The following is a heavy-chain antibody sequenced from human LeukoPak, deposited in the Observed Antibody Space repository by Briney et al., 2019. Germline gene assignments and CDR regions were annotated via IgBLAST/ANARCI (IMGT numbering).Heavy chain of an antibody. V-gene: IGHV4-39*07. CDR2: IYYSGNT. Sequence: WVRQAPGQGLEWIGSIYYSGNTYYNSSLKSRVTITLDTSKNQFSLNLFSVTAEDRAVYYCARDPEYSSSYDYWGQGTLVTVSS. D-gene: IGHD6-6*01. CDR3: ARDPEYSSSYDY. J-gene: IGHJ4*02.